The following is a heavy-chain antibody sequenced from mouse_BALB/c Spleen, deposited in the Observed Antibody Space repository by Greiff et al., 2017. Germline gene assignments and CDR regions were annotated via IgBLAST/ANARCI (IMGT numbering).Heavy chain of an antibody. V-gene: IGHV5-17*02. CDR2: ISSGSSTI. Sequence: EVKVVESGGGLVQPGGSRKLSCAASGFTFSSFGMHWVRQAPEKGLEWVAYISSGSSTIYYGDTVKGRFTISRDNPKNTLFLQMTSLRSEDTAMYYCARDYGSSLDYWGQGTTLTVSS. J-gene: IGHJ2*01. D-gene: IGHD1-1*01. CDR3: ARDYGSSLDY. CDR1: GFTFSSFG.